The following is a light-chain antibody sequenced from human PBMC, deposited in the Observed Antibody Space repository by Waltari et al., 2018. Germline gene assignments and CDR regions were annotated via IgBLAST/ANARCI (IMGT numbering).Light chain of an antibody. CDR2: TTS. V-gene: IGKV1-6*02. CDR3: LQSHNYPRT. Sequence: IQMTQSPSSLSASVGDTVTIKCRATEDIRSGLNWYQQKPGKAPKLLIPTTSKLENGVPSRFSGSGSHTDFTLAISSLQPEDFGTYYCLQSHNYPRTFGQGTKVEI. CDR1: EDIRSG. J-gene: IGKJ1*01.